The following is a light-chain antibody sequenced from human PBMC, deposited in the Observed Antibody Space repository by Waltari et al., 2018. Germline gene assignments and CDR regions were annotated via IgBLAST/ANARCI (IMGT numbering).Light chain of an antibody. CDR2: AAS. Sequence: DFQMTQSPSSLSASVGDRVTITCRASQSISTYFNWYQQKPGKAPNLLIYAASSLQSAVPSRFSGTGSGTDFTLTMSSLRTEDFATYSCQQSYSPLTFGGETKVEIQ. J-gene: IGKJ4*01. CDR1: QSISTY. V-gene: IGKV1-39*01. CDR3: QQSYSPLT.